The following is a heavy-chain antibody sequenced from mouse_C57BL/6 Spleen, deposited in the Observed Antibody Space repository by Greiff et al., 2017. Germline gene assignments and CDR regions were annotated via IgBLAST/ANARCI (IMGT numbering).Heavy chain of an antibody. V-gene: IGHV1-72*01. CDR2: IDPNSGGT. CDR3: AKQAHSGGVYPWYYAIDY. CDR1: GYTFTSYW. Sequence: QVQLQQPGAELVKPGASVKLSCKASGYTFTSYWMHWVKQRPGRGLEWIGRIDPNSGGTKYNEKFKSKATLTVDKPASTAYMQLSSLTSEDSAVYFWAKQAHSGGVYPWYYAIDYWGQGTTVTVSS. D-gene: IGHD2-13*01. J-gene: IGHJ4*01.